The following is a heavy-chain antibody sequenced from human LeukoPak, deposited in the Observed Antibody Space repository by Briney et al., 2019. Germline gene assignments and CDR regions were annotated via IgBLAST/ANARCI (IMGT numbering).Heavy chain of an antibody. CDR1: GGSFSGYY. J-gene: IGHJ5*02. V-gene: IGHV4-34*01. CDR3: ARGTDGFDP. Sequence: ESSETLSLTCAVYGGSFSGYYWSWIRQPPGKGLEWIGEINHSGSTNYNPSLKSRVTMSVDTSKNQFSLKLSSMTAADTAVYFCARGTDGFDPWGQGILVTVSS. CDR2: INHSGST. D-gene: IGHD4-17*01.